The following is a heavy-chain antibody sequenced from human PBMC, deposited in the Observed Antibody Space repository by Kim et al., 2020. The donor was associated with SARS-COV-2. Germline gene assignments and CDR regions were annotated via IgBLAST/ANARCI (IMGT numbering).Heavy chain of an antibody. CDR1: GFTFNDFA. Sequence: GGSLRLSCAASGFTFNDFAMHWVRQAPGKGLEWVSTITGDGDSRNYDDSLKDRCTTSPDNSTNTVLHQQKSVRTADTAVDYCAKDDRAAGKMYPGYDS. J-gene: IGHJ5*01. D-gene: IGHD6-13*01. CDR3: AKDDRAAGKMYPGYDS. V-gene: IGHV3-43*02. CDR2: ITGDGDSR.